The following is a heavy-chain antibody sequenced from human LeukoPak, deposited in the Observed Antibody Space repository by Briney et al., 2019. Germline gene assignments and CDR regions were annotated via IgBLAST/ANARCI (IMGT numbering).Heavy chain of an antibody. CDR2: IYYSGST. J-gene: IGHJ4*02. CDR3: AREGPSALFDY. V-gene: IGHV4-39*07. CDR1: GGSISSSSYY. Sequence: SETLSLTCTVSGGSISSSSYYWGWIRQPPGKGLEWIGSIYYSGSTNYNPSLKSRVTISVDTSKNQFSLKLSSVTAADTAVYYCAREGPSALFDYWGQGTLVTVSS.